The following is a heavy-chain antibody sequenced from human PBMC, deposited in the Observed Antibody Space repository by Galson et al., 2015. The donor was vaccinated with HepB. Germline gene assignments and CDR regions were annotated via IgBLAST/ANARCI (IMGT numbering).Heavy chain of an antibody. V-gene: IGHV1-46*01. CDR3: ARANSIAAAGSG. D-gene: IGHD6-13*01. CDR2: INPSGGST. J-gene: IGHJ4*02. Sequence: SVKVSCKASGYTFTSYYMHWVRQAPGQGLEWMGIINPSGGSTSYAQKFQGRVTMTRDTSTGTVYMELSSLRSEDTAVYYCARANSIAAAGSGWGQGTLVTVSS. CDR1: GYTFTSYY.